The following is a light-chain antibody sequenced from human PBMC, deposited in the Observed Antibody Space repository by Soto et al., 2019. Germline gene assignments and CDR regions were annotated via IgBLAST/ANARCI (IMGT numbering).Light chain of an antibody. CDR3: HQYGSSPAT. CDR1: QSVSSN. V-gene: IGKV3-20*01. CDR2: GAS. J-gene: IGKJ1*01. Sequence: EIVVTQYPATLSVSPGERATLSRRASQSVSSNLAWYQQKPGRAPRLLIYGASSRASGIPDRFSGSGSGTDFTLTISRLEPEDFAVYYCHQYGSSPATFGQGTKVDIK.